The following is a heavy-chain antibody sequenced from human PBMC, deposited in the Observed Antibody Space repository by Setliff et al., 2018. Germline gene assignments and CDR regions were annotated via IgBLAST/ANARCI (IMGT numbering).Heavy chain of an antibody. V-gene: IGHV5-51*01. CDR1: GYSFTDYW. Sequence: PGESLKISCKGSGYSFTDYWIAWVRQTPGKGPEWMGTIYAGNADTRYSPSFQGQVTISTDTSINTAFLQWNNLKASDTAVYYCARRGERFFNWFDPWGQGTLVTVPQ. J-gene: IGHJ5*02. CDR3: ARRGERFFNWFDP. CDR2: IYAGNADT. D-gene: IGHD2-21*01.